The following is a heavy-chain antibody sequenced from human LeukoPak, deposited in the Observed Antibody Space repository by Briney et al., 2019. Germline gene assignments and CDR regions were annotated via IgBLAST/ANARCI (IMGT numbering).Heavy chain of an antibody. V-gene: IGHV3-30*18. CDR2: ISYDGSNK. J-gene: IGHJ6*02. D-gene: IGHD6-19*01. CDR3: AKDMWLVYYYGMDV. CDR1: GFTFSSYG. Sequence: GGSLRLSCAASGFTFSSYGMHWVRQAPGKGLEWVAVISYDGSNKYYADSVKGRFTISRDNSKNTLYLQMNSLRAEDTAVYYCAKDMWLVYYYGMDVWGQGTTVTVS.